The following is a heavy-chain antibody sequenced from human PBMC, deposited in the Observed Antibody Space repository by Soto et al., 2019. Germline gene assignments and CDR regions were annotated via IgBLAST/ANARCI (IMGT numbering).Heavy chain of an antibody. CDR1: GFTFSSYA. CDR3: AKDHSKWLRGFDY. V-gene: IGHV3-23*01. D-gene: IGHD5-12*01. CDR2: ISGSGGST. Sequence: EVQLLESGGGLVQPGGSLRLSCAASGFTFSSYAMSWVRQAPGKGLEWVSAISGSGGSTYYADSVKGRFTISRDNSKNTLYLQINSLRAEDTAVYYCAKDHSKWLRGFDYWGQGTLVTVSS. J-gene: IGHJ4*02.